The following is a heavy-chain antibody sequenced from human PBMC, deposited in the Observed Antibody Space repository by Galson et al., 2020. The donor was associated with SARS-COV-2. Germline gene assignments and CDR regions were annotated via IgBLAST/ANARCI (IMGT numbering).Heavy chain of an antibody. CDR2: IYNTGST. CDR3: ARDSPVMVTLWYFDL. CDR1: GASISSSY. Sequence: PSETLSLTCSVSGASISSSYWSWIRQPAGKGLEWIGRIYNTGSTNYNPSLKSRVTMSVDTSMNQISLKVTSVTAADTAVYYCARDSPVMVTLWYFDLWGRGTLVTVSS. D-gene: IGHD2-8*01. J-gene: IGHJ2*01. V-gene: IGHV4-4*07.